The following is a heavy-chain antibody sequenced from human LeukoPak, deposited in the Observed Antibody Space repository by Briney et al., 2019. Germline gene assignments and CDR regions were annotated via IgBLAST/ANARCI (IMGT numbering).Heavy chain of an antibody. J-gene: IGHJ4*02. Sequence: SETLSLTCTVSGGPISSYYWSWIRQPPGKGLEGIGYIYYSGSTKYNPSLKSRVTISVDTSKNQFSLKLSSVTAADTAVYYCARGARAGYNLEPFDYWGQGTLVTVSS. CDR2: IYYSGST. CDR3: ARGARAGYNLEPFDY. V-gene: IGHV4-59*08. CDR1: GGPISSYY. D-gene: IGHD5-24*01.